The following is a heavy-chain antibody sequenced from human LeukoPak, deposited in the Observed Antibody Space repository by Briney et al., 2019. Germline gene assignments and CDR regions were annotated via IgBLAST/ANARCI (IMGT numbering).Heavy chain of an antibody. CDR2: ISGSGGGT. Sequence: AGGSLRLSCAASGFTFSSYAMSWVRQAPGKRLEWVSAISGSGGGTQYADSVKGRFTISRDNSKNTLYLQMNSLRAEDTAVYYCANVKHYSYDLDIWGQGTTVTVSS. V-gene: IGHV3-23*01. CDR3: ANVKHYSYDLDI. J-gene: IGHJ6*02. CDR1: GFTFSSYA.